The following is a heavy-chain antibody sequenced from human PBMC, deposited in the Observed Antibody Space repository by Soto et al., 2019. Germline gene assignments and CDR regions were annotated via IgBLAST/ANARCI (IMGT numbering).Heavy chain of an antibody. CDR3: VRGGHGSGSYLGSS. Sequence: GGSLRLSCVASGFTFTTYWMSWVRQAPGKGLQWVANIRQDGGAQYYVDSVKGRFTISRDNAKNSVYLQMDSLRVEDTAVYYCVRGGHGSGSYLGSSWGQGILVTVLL. D-gene: IGHD3-10*01. V-gene: IGHV3-7*03. J-gene: IGHJ5*02. CDR2: IRQDGGAQ. CDR1: GFTFTTYW.